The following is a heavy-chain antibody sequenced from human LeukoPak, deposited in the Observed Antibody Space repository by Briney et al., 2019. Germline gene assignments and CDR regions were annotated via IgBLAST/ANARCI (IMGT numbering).Heavy chain of an antibody. V-gene: IGHV3-23*01. J-gene: IGHJ6*02. Sequence: GGPLRLSCAASGFTFSSYAMSWVRQAPGKGLEWVSAIGGSGGSTYYADSVKGRFTISRDNSKNTLYLQMNSLRAEDTAVYYCAKAPSDYGDYYLLGFGMDVWGQGTTVTVSS. CDR2: IGGSGGST. CDR1: GFTFSSYA. D-gene: IGHD4-17*01. CDR3: AKAPSDYGDYYLLGFGMDV.